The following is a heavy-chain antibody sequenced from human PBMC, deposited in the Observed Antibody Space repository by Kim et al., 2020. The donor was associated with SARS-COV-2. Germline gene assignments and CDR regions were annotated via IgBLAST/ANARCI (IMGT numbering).Heavy chain of an antibody. CDR3: ARDGVPAAIGYFDY. D-gene: IGHD2-2*02. CDR2: IWYDGSNK. J-gene: IGHJ4*02. V-gene: IGHV3-33*01. Sequence: GGSLRLSCAASGFTFSSYGMHWVRQAPGKGLEWVAVIWYDGSNKYYADSVKGRFTISRDNSKNTLYLQMNSLRAEDTAVYYCARDGVPAAIGYFDYWGQGTLVTVSS. CDR1: GFTFSSYG.